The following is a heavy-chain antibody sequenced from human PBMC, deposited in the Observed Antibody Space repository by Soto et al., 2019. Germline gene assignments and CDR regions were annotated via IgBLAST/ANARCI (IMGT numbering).Heavy chain of an antibody. CDR1: GFTFSSYA. J-gene: IGHJ6*03. D-gene: IGHD2-15*01. Sequence: GGSLRLSCAASGFTFSSYAMSWVRQAPGKGLEWVSAISGSGGSTYYADSVKGRFTISRDNSKNTLYLQMNSLRAEVTAVYYCAKDRYCSGGSCLYYYYYMDVWGKGTTVTVSS. CDR3: AKDRYCSGGSCLYYYYYMDV. V-gene: IGHV3-23*01. CDR2: ISGSGGST.